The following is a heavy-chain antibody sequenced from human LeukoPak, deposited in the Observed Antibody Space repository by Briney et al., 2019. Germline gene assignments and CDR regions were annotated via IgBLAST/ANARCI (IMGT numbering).Heavy chain of an antibody. CDR1: GYTFNSSY. CDR3: ARASYESSAYRHAVYFDY. J-gene: IGHJ4*02. V-gene: IGHV1-46*02. D-gene: IGHD3-22*01. CDR2: INPSDDST. Sequence: ASVKVSCKASGYTFNSSYMHWVRQAPGQGLEWMGIINPSDDSTRYAQKFQGRVTMTKDTSTNTVYMHLSSLSSDATAVYYCARASYESSAYRHAVYFDYWGQGTLVTVSS.